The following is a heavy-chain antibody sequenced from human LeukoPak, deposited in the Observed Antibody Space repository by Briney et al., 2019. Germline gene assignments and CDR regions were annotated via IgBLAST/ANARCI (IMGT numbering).Heavy chain of an antibody. CDR3: AKRGYYYDSSGYYSRTYFDY. CDR1: GFTFSRFG. V-gene: IGHV3-30*18. J-gene: IGHJ4*02. CDR2: ISYDGSNK. D-gene: IGHD3-22*01. Sequence: PGGSLRLSCAASGFTFSRFGMHWVRQAPGKGLEWVAVISYDGSNKYYADSVKGRFTISRDNSKNTLYLQMNSLRAEDTAVYYCAKRGYYYDSSGYYSRTYFDYWGQGTLVIVSS.